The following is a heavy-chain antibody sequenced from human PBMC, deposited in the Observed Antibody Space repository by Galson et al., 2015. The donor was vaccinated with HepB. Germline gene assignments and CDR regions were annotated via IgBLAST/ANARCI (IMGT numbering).Heavy chain of an antibody. CDR2: IKQDGSEK. V-gene: IGHV3-7*03. J-gene: IGHJ5*02. CDR1: GFTFSSYW. Sequence: SLRLSCAASGFTFSSYWMSWVRQAPGKGLEWVANIKQDGSEKYYVDSVKGRFTISRDNAKNSLYLQMNSLRAEDTAVYYCARDSAVVVPAAMDWFDPWGQGTLVTVSS. CDR3: ARDSAVVVPAAMDWFDP. D-gene: IGHD2-2*01.